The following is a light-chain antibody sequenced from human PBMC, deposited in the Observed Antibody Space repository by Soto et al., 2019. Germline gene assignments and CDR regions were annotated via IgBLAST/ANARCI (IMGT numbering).Light chain of an antibody. V-gene: IGKV1-33*01. Sequence: DIQMTQSPSSLSASVGDRVTITCQASQDIDNYLNWYQQKPGKAPMLLIYDSSTLQTGVPSRFSGSGSGTDFTFAISSLQPEDIATYYCQQSHNLPLSFGGGTKVQI. CDR2: DSS. CDR3: QQSHNLPLS. CDR1: QDIDNY. J-gene: IGKJ4*01.